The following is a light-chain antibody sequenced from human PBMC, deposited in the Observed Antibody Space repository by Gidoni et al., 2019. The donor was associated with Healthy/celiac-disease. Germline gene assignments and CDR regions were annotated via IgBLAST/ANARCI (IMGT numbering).Light chain of an antibody. J-gene: IGLJ1*01. CDR3: SSYAGSNNLV. V-gene: IGLV2-8*01. Sequence: SALTPPPSASGSPGQSVTISCTGTSSDVGGYNYVSWYQQHPGKAPKLMIYEVSTRPSGVPDRFSGSKSGNTASLTVAGLQAEDEADYYCSSYAGSNNLVFGTGTKVTVL. CDR2: EVS. CDR1: SSDVGGYNY.